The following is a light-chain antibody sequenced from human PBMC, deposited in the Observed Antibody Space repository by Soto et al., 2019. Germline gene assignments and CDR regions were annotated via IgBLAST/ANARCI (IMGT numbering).Light chain of an antibody. CDR2: SNN. CDR1: SSNIGSNT. CDR3: AAWDDSLNGVV. V-gene: IGLV1-44*01. J-gene: IGLJ2*01. Sequence: QSVLTQPPSASGTPGQRVTISCSGSSSNIGSNTVNWYQQLPGAAPKLLIYSNNQRPSGVPDRFSGSRSGTSGSLAISGLQSEDDSDYYCAAWDDSLNGVVFGGGTKLTVL.